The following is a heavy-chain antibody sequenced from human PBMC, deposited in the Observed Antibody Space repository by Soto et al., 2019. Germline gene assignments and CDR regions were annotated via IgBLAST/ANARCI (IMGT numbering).Heavy chain of an antibody. V-gene: IGHV3-9*01. CDR2: ISWNSGSI. CDR1: GFTFDDYA. D-gene: IGHD3-10*01. J-gene: IGHJ4*02. Sequence: PGGSLRLSCAASGFTFDDYAMHWVRQAPGKGLEWVSGISWNSGSIGYADSVKGRFTISRDNAKNSLYLQMNSLRAEDTALYYCAKDMSGYDGSGSHQALYFDYWGQGTLVTVSS. CDR3: AKDMSGYDGSGSHQALYFDY.